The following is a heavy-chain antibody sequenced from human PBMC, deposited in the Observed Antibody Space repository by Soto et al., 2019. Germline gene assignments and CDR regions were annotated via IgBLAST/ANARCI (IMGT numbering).Heavy chain of an antibody. V-gene: IGHV1-18*01. CDR3: ARAAYEILTGYYRR. J-gene: IGHJ4*02. CDR2: ISAYNGNT. Sequence: ASVKVSCKASGYTFTSYGISWVRQAPGQGLEWMGWISAYNGNTNYAQKFQDRVTMTTGTSTSTAYMELRSLRSDDTAVYYCARAAYEILTGYYRRWGQATLVSVSS. CDR1: GYTFTSYG. D-gene: IGHD3-9*01.